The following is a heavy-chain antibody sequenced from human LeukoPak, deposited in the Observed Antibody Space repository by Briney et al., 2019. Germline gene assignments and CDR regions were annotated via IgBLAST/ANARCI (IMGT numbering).Heavy chain of an antibody. D-gene: IGHD3-10*01. J-gene: IGHJ5*02. Sequence: PSETLSLTCTVSSGSVSSGSYYWSWIRQPPGKGLEWIGYIYYSGSANYNPSLKSRVTISVDTSKNQFSLKLSSVTAADTAVYYCARDYYGSGSHNWFDPWGQGTLVTVSS. CDR3: ARDYYGSGSHNWFDP. CDR2: IYYSGSA. V-gene: IGHV4-61*01. CDR1: SGSVSSGSYY.